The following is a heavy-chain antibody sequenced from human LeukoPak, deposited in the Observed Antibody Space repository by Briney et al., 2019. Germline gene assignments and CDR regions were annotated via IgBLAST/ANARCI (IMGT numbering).Heavy chain of an antibody. Sequence: SETLSLTCAVHGGSFSGYYWSWIRQPPGKGLEWIGEINHSGSTNYNPSLKSRVTISVDTSKNQFSLKLSSVTAADTAVYYCAACRLWLDYYYGMDVWGQGTTVTVSS. J-gene: IGHJ6*02. D-gene: IGHD5-18*01. CDR1: GGSFSGYY. V-gene: IGHV4-34*01. CDR2: INHSGST. CDR3: AACRLWLDYYYGMDV.